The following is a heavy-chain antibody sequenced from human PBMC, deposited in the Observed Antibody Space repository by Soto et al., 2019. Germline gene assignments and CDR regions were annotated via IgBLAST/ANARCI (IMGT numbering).Heavy chain of an antibody. CDR1: GFSLSSSVVG. J-gene: IGHJ4*02. CDR2: IYWNDDR. CDR3: AHPSSAYYYGTPTFDY. V-gene: IGHV2-5*01. D-gene: IGHD3-22*01. Sequence: QITLKESGPTLVKPTQTLTLTCTFAGFSLSSSVVGVGWLRQPPGRALEWLALIYWNDDRRYSQSLKSRLTITKDTSKNQVVLTMTDMDPVDTSTYFCAHPSSAYYYGTPTFDYWGQGTMVTVSS.